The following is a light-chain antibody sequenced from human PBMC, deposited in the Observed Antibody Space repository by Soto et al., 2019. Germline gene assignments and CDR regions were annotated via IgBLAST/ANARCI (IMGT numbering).Light chain of an antibody. V-gene: IGKV1-8*01. CDR3: QQYYSYPRT. J-gene: IGKJ1*01. CDR1: QGISSY. CDR2: AAS. Sequence: AIRMTQSPSSLSAYTGDRVTITCRASQGISSYLAWYQQKPGKAPKLRIYAASTLQSGVPSRFSGSGSGTDFTLTISCLQSEDFATYYCQQYYSYPRTFGQGTKVEIK.